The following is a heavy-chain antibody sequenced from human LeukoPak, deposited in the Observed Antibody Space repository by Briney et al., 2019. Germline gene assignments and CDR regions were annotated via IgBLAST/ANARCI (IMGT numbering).Heavy chain of an antibody. J-gene: IGHJ4*02. CDR2: ISWNSGSI. CDR3: AKALRSRYSGSYYGGGPDY. V-gene: IGHV3-9*01. CDR1: GFTFDDYA. Sequence: GGSLRLSCAASGFTFDDYAMHWVRQAPVKGLEWVSGISWNSGSIGYADSVKGRFTISRDNAKNSLYLQMNSLRAEDTALYYCAKALRSRYSGSYYGGGPDYWGQGTLVTVSS. D-gene: IGHD1-26*01.